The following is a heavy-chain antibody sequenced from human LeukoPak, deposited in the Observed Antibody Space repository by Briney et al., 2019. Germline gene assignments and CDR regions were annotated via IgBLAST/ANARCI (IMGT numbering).Heavy chain of an antibody. V-gene: IGHV3-48*03. D-gene: IGHD6-6*01. Sequence: GGSLRLSCAASGFSFSSYEMNWVRQAPGKGLEWVSYISSSGSIMYSPDSVKGRFTISRDNAKNSLYLQMNSLRAEDTAIYYCSGQYSSSSVVDYWGQGTLVTVSS. CDR2: ISSSGSIM. CDR3: SGQYSSSSVVDY. J-gene: IGHJ4*02. CDR1: GFSFSSYE.